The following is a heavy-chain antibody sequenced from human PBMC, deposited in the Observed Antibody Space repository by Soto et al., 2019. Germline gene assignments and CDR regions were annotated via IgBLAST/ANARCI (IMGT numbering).Heavy chain of an antibody. CDR1: GFTFSSYW. J-gene: IGHJ2*01. D-gene: IGHD3-10*01. V-gene: IGHV3-7*03. CDR2: IKQDGSEK. CDR3: ARASPKASSGNWYFDL. Sequence: GGSLRLSCAASGFTFSSYWMSWVRQAPGKGLEWVANIKQDGSEKYYVDSVKGRFTISRDNAKNSLYLQMNSLRAEDTAVDYCARASPKASSGNWYFDLWGRGTLVTVSS.